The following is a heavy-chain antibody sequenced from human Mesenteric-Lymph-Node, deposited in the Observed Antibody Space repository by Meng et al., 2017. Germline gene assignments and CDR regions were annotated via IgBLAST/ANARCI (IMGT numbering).Heavy chain of an antibody. V-gene: IGHV4-59*01. CDR1: GGSISGLY. Sequence: SETLSLTCSVSGGSISGLYWSWLRQSPGKGLEWIGYIYYTGSSTNYNPSLKSRVTISVDTSKNQFSLNLSSVTAADTAVYYCARDLVPSSDGFDIWGQGTMVTVSS. D-gene: IGHD4/OR15-4a*01. J-gene: IGHJ3*02. CDR2: IYYTGSST. CDR3: ARDLVPSSDGFDI.